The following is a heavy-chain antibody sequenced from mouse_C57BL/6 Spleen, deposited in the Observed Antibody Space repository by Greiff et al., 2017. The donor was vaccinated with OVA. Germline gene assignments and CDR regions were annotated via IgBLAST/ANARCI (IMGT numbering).Heavy chain of an antibody. CDR2: ISDGGSYT. CDR1: GFTFSSYA. V-gene: IGHV5-4*01. D-gene: IGHD1-1*01. Sequence: EVKLVESGGGLVKPGGSLKLSCAASGFTFSSYAMSWVRQTPEKRLEWVATISDGGSYTYYPDNVKGRFTISRDNAKNNLYLQMSHLKSEDTAMYYCAREGYYGGAMDYWGQGTSVTVSS. CDR3: AREGYYGGAMDY. J-gene: IGHJ4*01.